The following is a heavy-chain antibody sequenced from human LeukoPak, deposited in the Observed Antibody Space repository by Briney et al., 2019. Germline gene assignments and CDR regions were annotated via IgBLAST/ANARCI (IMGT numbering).Heavy chain of an antibody. CDR2: LKPSSGSA. D-gene: IGHD3-10*01. CDR1: GYTFISNN. CDR3: ARDRGSGRGWFDP. Sequence: ASVKVSCKASGYTFISNNMHWMRQAPGQGPEWMAILKPSSGSATYAQKFQGRLTVTRDMSTGTVYTELSTLRSEDTAVYYCARDRGSGRGWFDPWGQGTLVIVSS. V-gene: IGHV1-46*01. J-gene: IGHJ5*02.